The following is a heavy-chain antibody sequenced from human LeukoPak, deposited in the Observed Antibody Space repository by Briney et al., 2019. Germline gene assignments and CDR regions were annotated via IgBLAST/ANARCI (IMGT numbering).Heavy chain of an antibody. J-gene: IGHJ4*02. CDR3: AREVVSSPSYFDS. CDR2: IKQDGTEK. V-gene: IGHV3-7*03. CDR1: GFTFSTYW. D-gene: IGHD2-15*01. Sequence: GGSLRLSCAASGFTFSTYWMSWVRQAPGKGLEWVAVIKQDGTEKYYVDSVKGRFTISRDNAKNSLYLQMNSLTAEDTAVYYCAREVVSSPSYFDSWGQGTLVTVSS.